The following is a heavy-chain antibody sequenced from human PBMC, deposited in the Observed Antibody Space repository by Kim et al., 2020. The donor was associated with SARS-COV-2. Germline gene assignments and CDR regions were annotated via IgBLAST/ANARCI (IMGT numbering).Heavy chain of an antibody. CDR1: GYTFTSYG. Sequence: ASVKVSCKASGYTFTSYGISWVRQAPGQGLEWMGWISAYNGNTNYAQKLQGRVTMTTDTSTSTAYMELRSLRSDDTAVYYCARVGSPPRNESGYRNFDYWGQGTLVTVSS. CDR2: ISAYNGNT. CDR3: ARVGSPPRNESGYRNFDY. V-gene: IGHV1-18*01. J-gene: IGHJ4*02. D-gene: IGHD3-22*01.